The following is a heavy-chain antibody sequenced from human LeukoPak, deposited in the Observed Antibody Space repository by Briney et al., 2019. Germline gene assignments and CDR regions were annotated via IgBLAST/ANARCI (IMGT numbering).Heavy chain of an antibody. V-gene: IGHV3-48*03. CDR1: GFTFSSYE. D-gene: IGHD1-26*01. CDR2: ISSTGSTI. CDR3: AKRSGIKYGYFDS. Sequence: GGSLRLSCAASGFTFSSYEMNWVRQAPGKGLEWVSYISSTGSTIYYADSVKGRFTISRHNYRNTAYMQMNSLRDEDTAVYYCAKRSGIKYGYFDSWGQGTLVTVSS. J-gene: IGHJ4*02.